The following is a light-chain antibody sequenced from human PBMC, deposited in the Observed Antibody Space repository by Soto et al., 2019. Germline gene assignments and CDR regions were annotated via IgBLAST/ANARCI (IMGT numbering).Light chain of an antibody. CDR3: QKYDNCPLT. CDR1: QSVRSS. V-gene: IGKV3-15*01. CDR2: SAS. Sequence: EIEMTQSPATLSVSPGERATLSCGASQSVRSSLAWYQQKPGQAPRLLIHSASTRAPAVPARLSGSGFGTDFALTISSLQCKDFAVYYCQKYDNCPLTFGHGTKVDIK. J-gene: IGKJ1*01.